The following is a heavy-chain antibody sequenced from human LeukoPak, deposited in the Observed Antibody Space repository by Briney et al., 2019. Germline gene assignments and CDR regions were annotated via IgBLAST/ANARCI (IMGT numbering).Heavy chain of an antibody. CDR2: IKQDGSEK. Sequence: GGSLRLSCAASGLTFSGYWMNWVRRAPGKGLGWVANIKQDGSEKYYVDSVKGRFTISRDNAKNSLYLQMDSLRAEDTAVYYCARGYDVSYWGQGTLVTVSS. D-gene: IGHD3-3*01. V-gene: IGHV3-7*04. CDR3: ARGYDVSY. J-gene: IGHJ4*02. CDR1: GLTFSGYW.